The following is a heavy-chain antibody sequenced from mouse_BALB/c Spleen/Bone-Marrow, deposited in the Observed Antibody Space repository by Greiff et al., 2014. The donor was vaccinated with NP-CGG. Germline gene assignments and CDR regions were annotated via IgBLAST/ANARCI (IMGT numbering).Heavy chain of an antibody. Sequence: QVQLQQSGPELVKPGASVRISCKASGYTFTSFYIHWVRQRPGQGLEWIGWIYPGDFSTKYNEKFKGEATLTADKSSSTASMQLSSLTSEDSAVYFCARKSQRAYDSMIYWGQGTSVTVSS. CDR1: GYTFTSFY. D-gene: IGHD2-4*01. J-gene: IGHJ4*01. V-gene: IGHV1S56*01. CDR2: IYPGDFST. CDR3: ARKSQRAYDSMIY.